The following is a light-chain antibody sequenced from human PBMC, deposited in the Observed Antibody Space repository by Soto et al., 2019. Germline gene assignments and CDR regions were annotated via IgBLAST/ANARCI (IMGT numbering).Light chain of an antibody. Sequence: EIVLTQSPATLSLSPGERATLSCRASQSVSSYLAWYQQKPGQAPRLLIYDASNRATGIPARFSGGGSGTDFNLTISSLEPEDFVVYYCQQRFNWPRFTFGQGTKLEIK. V-gene: IGKV3-11*01. CDR1: QSVSSY. CDR3: QQRFNWPRFT. CDR2: DAS. J-gene: IGKJ2*01.